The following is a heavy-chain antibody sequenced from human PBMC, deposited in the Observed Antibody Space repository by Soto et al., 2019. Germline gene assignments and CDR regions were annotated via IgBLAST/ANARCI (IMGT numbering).Heavy chain of an antibody. CDR3: ARGHTISPNWFDT. D-gene: IGHD2-2*01. CDR2: ISADNDNG. V-gene: IGHV1-18*01. Sequence: ASVKVSCKASGYTFVSHGISWVRQAPGQVFEWMGWISADNDNGNSAQKFQDRVTMTIETSTNTAYMELRNLTSDDTAVYYCARGHTISPNWFDTWGQGTLVTVSS. CDR1: GYTFVSHG. J-gene: IGHJ5*02.